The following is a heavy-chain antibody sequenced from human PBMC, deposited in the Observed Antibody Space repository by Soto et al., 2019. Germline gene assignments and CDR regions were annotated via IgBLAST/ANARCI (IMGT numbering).Heavy chain of an antibody. D-gene: IGHD5-12*01. J-gene: IGHJ4*02. CDR1: GFTFSGSA. CDR2: IRNKANSYAT. Sequence: EVQLVESGGGLVQPGGSLKLSCAASGFTFSGSAMHWVRQASGKGLEWIGRIRNKANSYATEYAVSVKGRFTISRDDSKNTAYLQMNSLKSEDTAVYYCTRLEYSGYDYSVFDYWGQGILVTVSS. V-gene: IGHV3-73*01. CDR3: TRLEYSGYDYSVFDY.